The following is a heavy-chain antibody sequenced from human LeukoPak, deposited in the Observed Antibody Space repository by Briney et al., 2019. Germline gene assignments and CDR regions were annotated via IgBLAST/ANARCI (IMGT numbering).Heavy chain of an antibody. D-gene: IGHD2-2*01. V-gene: IGHV1-18*01. Sequence: ASVKVSCKASGHTFTSYGISWVRQAPGQGLEWMGWISAYNGNTNYAQKLQGRATMTTDTSTSTAYMELRSLRSDDTAVYYCARDMGYCSSTSCFFGYWGQGTLVTVSS. J-gene: IGHJ4*02. CDR1: GHTFTSYG. CDR2: ISAYNGNT. CDR3: ARDMGYCSSTSCFFGY.